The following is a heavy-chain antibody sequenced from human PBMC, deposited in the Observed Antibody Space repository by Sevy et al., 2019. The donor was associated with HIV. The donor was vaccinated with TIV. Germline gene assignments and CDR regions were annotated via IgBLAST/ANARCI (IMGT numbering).Heavy chain of an antibody. CDR3: ARGRPQSTALIGEYYYYMDV. J-gene: IGHJ6*03. V-gene: IGHV1-69*06. Sequence: ASVKVSCKASGGTFSSYAISWVRQAPGQGLEWMGGIIPIFGTANYAQRFQGRVTITADKSTSTAYMELSSLRSEDTAVYYCARGRPQSTALIGEYYYYMDVWGKGTTVTVSS. D-gene: IGHD6-6*01. CDR2: IIPIFGTA. CDR1: GGTFSSYA.